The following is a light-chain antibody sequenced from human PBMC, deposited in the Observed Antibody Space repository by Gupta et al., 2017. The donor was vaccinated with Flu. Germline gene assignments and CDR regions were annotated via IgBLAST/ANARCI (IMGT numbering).Light chain of an antibody. CDR3: SSYTSSITRV. J-gene: IGLJ3*02. V-gene: IGLV2-14*01. CDR2: EVS. CDR1: SSDVGGYNY. Sequence: QSALTQPASVSGSPGPSITISCTGTSSDVGGYNYVSWYQQHPGKAPKLMIYEVSKRPSGVSNRFSGSKSGNTASLTISGLQAEDEADYYCSSYTSSITRVFGGGTKLTVL.